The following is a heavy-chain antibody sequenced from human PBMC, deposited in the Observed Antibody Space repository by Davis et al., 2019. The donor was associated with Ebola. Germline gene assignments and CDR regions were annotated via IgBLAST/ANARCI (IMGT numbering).Heavy chain of an antibody. CDR2: INPNSGGT. D-gene: IGHD3-22*01. CDR1: GYTFTDYF. J-gene: IGHJ6*02. V-gene: IGHV1-2*02. CDR3: ARPISSGFYYYAAMDV. Sequence: ASVRVSCKASGYTFTDYFIHWVRQAPGQGLEWMGWINPNSGGTNYAQKFQGRVTMTRDTSINTAYMDLSRLRSDDTALYYCARPISSGFYYYAAMDVWGQGTTVTVSS.